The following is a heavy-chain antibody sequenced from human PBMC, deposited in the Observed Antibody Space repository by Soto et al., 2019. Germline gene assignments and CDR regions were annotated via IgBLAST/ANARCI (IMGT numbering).Heavy chain of an antibody. CDR2: IVPMLGTP. CDR3: ARNGTYGSSLSPYSGMDV. D-gene: IGHD3-10*01. J-gene: IGHJ6*02. Sequence: SVKVSCKASVGTFSNFIMNWVRQTPGQGLEWMGGIVPMLGTPTYAEKFKGRVTISATGSTSTAYMELTSLRSEDTAIYYCARNGTYGSSLSPYSGMDVWGQGTTVTVSS. V-gene: IGHV1-69*13. CDR1: VGTFSNFI.